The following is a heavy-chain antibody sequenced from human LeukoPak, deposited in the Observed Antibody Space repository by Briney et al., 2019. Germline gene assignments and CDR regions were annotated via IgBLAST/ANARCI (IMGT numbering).Heavy chain of an antibody. J-gene: IGHJ6*03. CDR1: GGSISSSSYY. Sequence: PSETLSLTCTVSGGSISSSSYYWGWIRQPPGKGLEWIGSIYYSGSTYYNPSLKSRVTISVDTSKNQFSLKLTSVTAADTAVYYCVRASIGTSGYYMDVWGKGTTVTVSS. V-gene: IGHV4-39*07. D-gene: IGHD6-13*01. CDR3: VRASIGTSGYYMDV. CDR2: IYYSGST.